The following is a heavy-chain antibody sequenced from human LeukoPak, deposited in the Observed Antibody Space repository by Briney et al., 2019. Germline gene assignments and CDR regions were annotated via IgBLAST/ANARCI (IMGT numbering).Heavy chain of an antibody. CDR1: GFTFSSYA. Sequence: GGSLRLSCAASGFTFSSYAMHWVRQAPGKGLEWVAVISYDGSNKYYADSVKGRFTISRDNSKNTLYLQMNSLRAEDAAVYYCARESDGYNHFDYWGQGTLVTVSS. CDR3: ARESDGYNHFDY. J-gene: IGHJ4*02. V-gene: IGHV3-30*01. D-gene: IGHD5-24*01. CDR2: ISYDGSNK.